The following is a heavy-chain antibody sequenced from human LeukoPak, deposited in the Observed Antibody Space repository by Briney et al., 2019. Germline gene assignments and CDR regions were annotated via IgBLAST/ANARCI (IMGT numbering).Heavy chain of an antibody. CDR1: GFTFSSSA. V-gene: IGHV3-30*02. Sequence: PGGSLRLSCAASGFTFSSSAMHWVRQAPGKGLGWVAYIQFDGIKKFYSDSVKGRFTISRDNSKNTLFLQMSSLTTEDTAVYYCAQKSTGTFDIWGQGTMVTVSP. D-gene: IGHD6-13*01. J-gene: IGHJ3*02. CDR2: IQFDGIKK. CDR3: AQKSTGTFDI.